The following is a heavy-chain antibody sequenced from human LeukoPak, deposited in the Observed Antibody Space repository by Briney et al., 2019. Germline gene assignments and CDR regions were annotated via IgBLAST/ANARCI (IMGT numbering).Heavy chain of an antibody. CDR2: IYHSGST. CDR3: ARVEGGQGSPIDY. CDR1: GYSISSGYY. D-gene: IGHD3-10*01. Sequence: SETLSLTCTVSGYSISSGYYWGWIRQPPGKGLEWIGSIYHSGSTYYNPSLKSRVTISVDTSKNQFSLKLSSVTAADTAVYYCARVEGGQGSPIDYWGQGTLVTVSS. J-gene: IGHJ4*02. V-gene: IGHV4-38-2*02.